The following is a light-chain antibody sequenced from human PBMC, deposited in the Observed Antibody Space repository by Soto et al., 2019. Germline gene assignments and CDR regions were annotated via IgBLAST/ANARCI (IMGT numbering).Light chain of an antibody. V-gene: IGLV2-23*01. CDR3: CSYVGARTYV. J-gene: IGLJ1*01. Sequence: QSVLTQPASVSVSPGQSITISCSGSISDVGSSGPVSWYQHHPGQVPKLIIYEGSRRPSGVSSRFSGSKTGNTASLKITGLQAEDEANYYCCSYVGARTYVFGTGTKVTVL. CDR2: EGS. CDR1: ISDVGSSGP.